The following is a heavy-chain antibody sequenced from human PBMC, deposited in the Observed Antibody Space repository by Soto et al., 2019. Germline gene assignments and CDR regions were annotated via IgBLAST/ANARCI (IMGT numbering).Heavy chain of an antibody. J-gene: IGHJ6*02. CDR2: IIPIFGTA. CDR1: GGTFSSYA. D-gene: IGHD6-13*01. CDR3: ARVTAEHYYYYGMDV. Sequence: SVKVSCKASGGTFSSYAISWVRQAPGQGLEWMGGIIPIFGTANYAQKFQGRVTITADKSTSTAYMELSSLRSEDTAVYYCARVTAEHYYYYGMDVWGQGTTVTVSS. V-gene: IGHV1-69*06.